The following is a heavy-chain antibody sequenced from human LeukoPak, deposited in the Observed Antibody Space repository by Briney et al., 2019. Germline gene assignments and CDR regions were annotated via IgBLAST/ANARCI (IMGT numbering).Heavy chain of an antibody. D-gene: IGHD6-13*01. CDR3: AKGPYSASWYEYFDY. V-gene: IGHV3-23*01. CDR1: GFTLSNFA. J-gene: IGHJ4*02. CDR2: ISAGGGST. Sequence: GGSLRLSCVASGFTLSNFATSWVRQAPGEGLGWVSDISAGGGSTYYADFVKGRFTITRDNSKNTMNLQMNRQRAEDTAVYYCAKGPYSASWYEYFDYWGQGTLVTVSS.